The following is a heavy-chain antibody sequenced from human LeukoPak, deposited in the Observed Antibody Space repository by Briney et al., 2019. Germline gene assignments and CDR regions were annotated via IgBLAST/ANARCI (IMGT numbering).Heavy chain of an antibody. CDR1: GFTFSGSA. CDR3: TSLPTMVRGDPST. Sequence: GGSLRLSCAASGFTFSGSAMHWVRQASGKGLEWVGRIRSKANSYATAYAASVKGRFTITRDDSKNTAYLQMNSLKTEDTAVYYCTSLPTMVRGDPSTWGQGTLVTVSS. J-gene: IGHJ5*02. CDR2: IRSKANSYAT. V-gene: IGHV3-73*01. D-gene: IGHD3-10*01.